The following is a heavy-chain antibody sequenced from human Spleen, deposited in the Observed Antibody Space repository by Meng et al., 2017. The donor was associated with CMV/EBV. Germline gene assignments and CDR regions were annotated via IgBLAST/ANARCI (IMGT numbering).Heavy chain of an antibody. D-gene: IGHD2-2*01. CDR2: VYYSGTT. Sequence: SETLSLTCTVSGDSISTSSYYWGWIRLPPGKGLEWIGSVYYSGTTYYNPSLRSRVTISSDTSKNQFSLKLTSVTAADTAVYYCVRDPELLVPAAATYYYYYGMDVWGQGTTVTVSS. V-gene: IGHV4-39*07. J-gene: IGHJ6*02. CDR1: GDSISTSSYY. CDR3: VRDPELLVPAAATYYYYYGMDV.